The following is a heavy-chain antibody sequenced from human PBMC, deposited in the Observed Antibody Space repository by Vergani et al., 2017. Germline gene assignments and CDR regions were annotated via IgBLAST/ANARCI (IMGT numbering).Heavy chain of an antibody. J-gene: IGHJ5*02. CDR2: ISSSSSYI. CDR1: GFTFSSYS. V-gene: IGHV3-21*01. CDR3: AKVTSGWYSNWFDP. D-gene: IGHD6-19*01. Sequence: EVQLVESGGGLVKPGGSLRLSCAASGFTFSSYSMNWVRQAPGKGLEWVSSISSSSSYIYYADSVKGRFTISRDNAKNSLYLQMNSLRAEDTAVYYCAKVTSGWYSNWFDPWGQGTLVTVSS.